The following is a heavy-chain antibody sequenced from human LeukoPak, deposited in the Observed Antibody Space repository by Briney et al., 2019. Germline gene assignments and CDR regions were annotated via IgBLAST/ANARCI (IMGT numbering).Heavy chain of an antibody. CDR2: IWYDGSNK. Sequence: GGSLRLSCAASGFTFSSYGMHWVRQAPGKGLEWVAVIWYDGSNKYYADSVKGRFTISRDNSKNTLYLQMNSLRAEDTAVYYCAKDLKQLVFYFDYWGQGTLVTVSS. CDR1: GFTFSSYG. J-gene: IGHJ4*02. CDR3: AKDLKQLVFYFDY. D-gene: IGHD6-13*01. V-gene: IGHV3-30*02.